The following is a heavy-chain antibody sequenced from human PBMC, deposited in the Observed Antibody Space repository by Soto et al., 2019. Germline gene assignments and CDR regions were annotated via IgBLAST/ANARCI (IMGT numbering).Heavy chain of an antibody. V-gene: IGHV1-69*06. CDR2: ILPMFGAV. CDR1: GGTSSNFV. D-gene: IGHD2-21*02. J-gene: IGHJ6*02. Sequence: QMQLVQSGAEVKKSGSSVKVSCKASGGTSSNFVITWVRQVPGQGLEWLGGILPMFGAVKYAQKFQDRLTITAVRSTNTAAMELGSLRPDDTAVYYCARPKRSRYDRGDSYYHTMDVWGHGTTVTVS. CDR3: ARPKRSRYDRGDSYYHTMDV.